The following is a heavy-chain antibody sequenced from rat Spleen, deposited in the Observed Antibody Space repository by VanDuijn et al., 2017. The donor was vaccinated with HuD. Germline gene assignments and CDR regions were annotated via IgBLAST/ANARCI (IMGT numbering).Heavy chain of an antibody. J-gene: IGHJ2*01. CDR3: TSNNLDY. V-gene: IGHV5S10*01. CDR1: GFTFSDYY. Sequence: EVQLVESGGGLVQPGNSLKLSCAASGFTFSDYYMAWVRQAPTKGLEWVATISYDGSSTYYRDSVKGRFTISRDNAKSTLYLQMDSLRSEDTATYYCTSNNLDYWGQGVMVTVSS. CDR2: ISYDGSST. D-gene: IGHD1-10*01.